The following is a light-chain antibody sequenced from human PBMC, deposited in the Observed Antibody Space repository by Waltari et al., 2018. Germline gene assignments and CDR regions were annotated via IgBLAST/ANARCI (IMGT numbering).Light chain of an antibody. J-gene: IGLJ3*02. Sequence: QLVLTQAPSASASLGASVTLTCTLSSGHSNYVIAWHPQQPEKGPRYLIRLNNDGSHRKGDGIPARSAGTRCAAECYLTTSSLHAEDEADYYCQPWGNGVVAFGGGTKLT. CDR2: LNNDGSH. CDR1: SGHSNYV. V-gene: IGLV4-69*01. CDR3: QPWGNGVVA.